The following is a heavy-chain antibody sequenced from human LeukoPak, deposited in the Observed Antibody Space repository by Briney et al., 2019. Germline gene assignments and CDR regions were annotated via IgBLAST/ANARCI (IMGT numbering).Heavy chain of an antibody. V-gene: IGHV4-4*07. CDR2: IYTSGSP. J-gene: IGHJ5*02. D-gene: IGHD6-6*01. Sequence: PSETLSLTCTVSSGSISSYDWSWIRQPAGKGLEWIGRIYTSGSPNYNPSLKSRVTMSVDTSKNQFSLKLSSVTAADTAVYYCARKGGGQLVNTRRWFDPWGQGTLVTVSS. CDR1: SGSISSYD. CDR3: ARKGGGQLVNTRRWFDP.